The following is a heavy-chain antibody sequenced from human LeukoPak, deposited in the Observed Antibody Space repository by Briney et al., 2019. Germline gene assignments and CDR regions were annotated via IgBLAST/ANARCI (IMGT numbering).Heavy chain of an antibody. CDR3: AKSYSGYDWAGSYYYYYMDV. CDR2: ISSNGGST. Sequence: GGSLRLSCAASGFTFSSYAMHWVRQAPGKGLEYVSAISSNGGSTYYANSVKGRFTISRDNSKNTLYLQMNSLRAEDTAVYYCAKSYSGYDWAGSYYYYYMDVWGKGTTVTVSS. CDR1: GFTFSSYA. J-gene: IGHJ6*03. V-gene: IGHV3-64*01. D-gene: IGHD5-12*01.